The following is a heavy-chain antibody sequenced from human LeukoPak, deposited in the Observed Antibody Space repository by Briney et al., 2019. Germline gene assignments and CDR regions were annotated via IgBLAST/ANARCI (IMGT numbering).Heavy chain of an antibody. J-gene: IGHJ4*02. CDR1: GYTFTSYG. Sequence: ASVKVSCKASGYTFTSYGISWVRQAPGQGLEWMGCTSAYNGNTNYAQKLQGRVTMTTDTSTSTAYMELRSLRSDDTAVYYCARDQGYDFWSGYYRDFDYWGQGTLVTVSS. V-gene: IGHV1-18*01. D-gene: IGHD3-3*01. CDR3: ARDQGYDFWSGYYRDFDY. CDR2: TSAYNGNT.